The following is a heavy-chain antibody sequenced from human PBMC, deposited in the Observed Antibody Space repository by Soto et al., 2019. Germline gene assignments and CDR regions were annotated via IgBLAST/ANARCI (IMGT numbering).Heavy chain of an antibody. V-gene: IGHV1-69*01. D-gene: IGHD2-2*01. CDR3: VRDPDIVVVPAASGPNYYYYSMDV. J-gene: IGHJ6*02. CDR1: GGTFSSYA. Sequence: QVQLVQSGAEVKKPGSSVKVSCKASGGTFSSYAISWVRQAPGQGLEWMGGIIPIFGTANYAQKFQGRVTITADESTSTAYMELSSLRSEDTAVYYCVRDPDIVVVPAASGPNYYYYSMDVWGQGTTVTVSS. CDR2: IIPIFGTA.